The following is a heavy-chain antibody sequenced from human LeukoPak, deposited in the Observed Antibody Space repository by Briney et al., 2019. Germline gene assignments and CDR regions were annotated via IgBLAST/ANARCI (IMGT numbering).Heavy chain of an antibody. CDR1: GFTVSSNY. Sequence: GGSLRLSCAASGFTVSSNYMSWVRQAPGKGLEWVAVIWYDGSNKYYADSVKGRFTISRDNSKNTLYLQMNSLRAEDTAVYYCARAAGTTPDYWGQGTLVTVSS. D-gene: IGHD1-1*01. CDR3: ARAAGTTPDY. CDR2: IWYDGSNK. J-gene: IGHJ4*02. V-gene: IGHV3-33*08.